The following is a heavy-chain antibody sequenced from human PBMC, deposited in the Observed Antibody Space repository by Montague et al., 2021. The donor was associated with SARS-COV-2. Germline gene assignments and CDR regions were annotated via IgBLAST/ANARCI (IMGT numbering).Heavy chain of an antibody. CDR1: GYPFNNYG. CDR3: ASDRWSSPVVNEH. D-gene: IGHD6-19*01. CDR2: INTHNGNT. Sequence: SVKVSCKASGYPFNNYGITWLRQAPGRGLEWVAYINTHNGNTNYAQKVQGRVTLTTDTSTRTVYLELRSLRSDDTAVYFCASDRWSSPVVNEHWGQGTLVTVSS. J-gene: IGHJ1*01. V-gene: IGHV1-18*01.